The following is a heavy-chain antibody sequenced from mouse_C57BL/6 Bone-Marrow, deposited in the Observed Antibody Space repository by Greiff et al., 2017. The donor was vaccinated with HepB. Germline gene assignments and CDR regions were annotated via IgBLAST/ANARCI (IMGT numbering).Heavy chain of an antibody. V-gene: IGHV1-42*01. D-gene: IGHD2-5*01. Sequence: VQLKESGPELVKPGASVKISCKASGYSFTGYYMNWVKQSPEKSLEWIGEINPSTGGTTYNQKFKAKATLTVDKSSSTAYMQLKSLTSEDSAVYYCASLYSNYWFAYWGQGTLVTVSA. J-gene: IGHJ3*01. CDR2: INPSTGGT. CDR1: GYSFTGYY. CDR3: ASLYSNYWFAY.